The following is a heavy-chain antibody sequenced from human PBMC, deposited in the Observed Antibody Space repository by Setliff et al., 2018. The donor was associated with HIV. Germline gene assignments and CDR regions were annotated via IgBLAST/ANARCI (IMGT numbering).Heavy chain of an antibody. CDR1: GDSSSNDY. Sequence: SETLSLTCTVSGDSSSNDYWTWVRQPPGKGLEWIGNIHTSGTTKYNPSLKSRVTISVDTSKNQFSLQLNSVTAADTAVYFCARTRAPYFFDFWGQGAQVTVSS. CDR3: ARTRAPYFFDF. J-gene: IGHJ4*02. D-gene: IGHD1-26*01. V-gene: IGHV4-4*08. CDR2: IHTSGTT.